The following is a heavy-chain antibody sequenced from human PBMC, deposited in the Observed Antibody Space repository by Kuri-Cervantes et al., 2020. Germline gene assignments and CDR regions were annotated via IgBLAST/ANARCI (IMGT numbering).Heavy chain of an antibody. V-gene: IGHV3-9*01. J-gene: IGHJ3*02. CDR1: GFMFGDYA. CDR2: ISWNSGSI. Sequence: SLKISCAASGFMFGDYAMHWVRQAPGKGLEWASGISWNSGSIGYADSVKGRFTISRDNAKNSLYLQMNSLRAEDTALYYCAKVGSGYDYGAFDIWGQGTMVTVSS. D-gene: IGHD5-12*01. CDR3: AKVGSGYDYGAFDI.